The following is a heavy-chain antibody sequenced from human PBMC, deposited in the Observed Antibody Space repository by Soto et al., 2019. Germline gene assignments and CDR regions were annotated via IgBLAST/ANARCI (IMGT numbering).Heavy chain of an antibody. J-gene: IGHJ4*02. CDR3: ARSVAVPGAHIDY. CDR1: GGSISGSY. D-gene: IGHD6-19*01. V-gene: IGHV4-59*01. Sequence: SETLSLTCTVSGGSISGSYWSWIRQSPGKGLEWLGYVYYTGSTNCSPSLRSRVSISVDTSKNEFSLRLSSVTAADTAVYFCARSVAVPGAHIDYWGQGTQVTVSS. CDR2: VYYTGST.